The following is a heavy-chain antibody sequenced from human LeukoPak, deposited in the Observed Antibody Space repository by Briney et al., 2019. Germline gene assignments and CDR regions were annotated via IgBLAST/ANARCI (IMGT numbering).Heavy chain of an antibody. CDR3: ARGGSYYDSSGYYYFDY. J-gene: IGHJ4*02. CDR2: IYYSGST. Sequence: PSETLSLTCTVSGGSISSGDYYWSWIRQPPGKGLEWIGYIYYSGSTYYNPSLKSRVTISVDTSKNQFSLKLSSVTAADTAVYYCARGGSYYDSSGYYYFDYWGQGTLVTVSS. D-gene: IGHD3-22*01. V-gene: IGHV4-30-4*08. CDR1: GGSISSGDYY.